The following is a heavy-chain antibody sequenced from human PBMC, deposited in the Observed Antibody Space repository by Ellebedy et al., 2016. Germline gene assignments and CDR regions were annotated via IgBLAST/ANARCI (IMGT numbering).Heavy chain of an antibody. Sequence: SVKVSXXASGFTFTSSAVQWVRQARGQRLEWIGWIVVGSGNTNYAQKFQERVTITRDMSTSTAYMELSSLRSEDTAVYYCAATYSTYYYYYYMDVWGKGTTVTVSS. V-gene: IGHV1-58*01. CDR3: AATYSTYYYYYYMDV. CDR1: GFTFTSSA. J-gene: IGHJ6*03. CDR2: IVVGSGNT. D-gene: IGHD4-11*01.